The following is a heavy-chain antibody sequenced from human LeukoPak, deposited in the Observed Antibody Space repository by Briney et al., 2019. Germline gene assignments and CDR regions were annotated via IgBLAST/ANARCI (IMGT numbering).Heavy chain of an antibody. CDR2: IYYSGRT. V-gene: IGHV4-59*12. D-gene: IGHD4-17*01. CDR1: GGSISSYY. J-gene: IGHJ6*03. CDR3: ARLRVTTEYYYYYYYMDV. Sequence: SETLSLTCTVSGGSISSYYWSWIRQPPGKGLEWIGYIYYSGRTNYKPSLENRVTISVDTSKNQFSLRLNSVTAADTAVYYCARLRVTTEYYYYYYYMDVWGKGTTVTISS.